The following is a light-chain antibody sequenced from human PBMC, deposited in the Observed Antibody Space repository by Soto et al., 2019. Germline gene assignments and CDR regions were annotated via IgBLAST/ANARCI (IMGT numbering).Light chain of an antibody. CDR3: QSYDSSLSGAVV. V-gene: IGLV1-40*01. J-gene: IGLJ2*01. Sequence: QSALTQPASVSGAPGQRVTISCTGNSSNIGARYDVHWYRQFPGTAPQLLIYSDNNRPSGVPDRFSGSRSGTSAFLAITGLQAEDEADYYCQSYDSSLSGAVVFGGGTKVTVL. CDR1: SSNIGARYD. CDR2: SDN.